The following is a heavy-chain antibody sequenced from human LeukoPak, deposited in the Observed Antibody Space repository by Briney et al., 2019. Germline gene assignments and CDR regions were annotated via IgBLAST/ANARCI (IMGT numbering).Heavy chain of an antibody. V-gene: IGHV3-9*01. CDR2: ISWNSGSI. CDR1: GFTFEDYA. D-gene: IGHD3-22*01. Sequence: PGGSLRLSCAASGFTFEDYAMHWVRQAPGKGLEWVSGISWNSGSIGYADSVKGRFTISRDNAKNSLYLQMNSLRAEDTALYYCAKSSGYYYVGPLEYWGQGTLVTVSS. CDR3: AKSSGYYYVGPLEY. J-gene: IGHJ4*02.